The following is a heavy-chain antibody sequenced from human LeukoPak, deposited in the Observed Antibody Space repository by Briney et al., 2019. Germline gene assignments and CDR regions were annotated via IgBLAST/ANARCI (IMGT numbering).Heavy chain of an antibody. Sequence: GGSLRLSCAASGFTFGTYWMSWVRHAPGKGMEWVANIKQDGTEKSYVDSVKGRFTISRDNVKNSVYLQMHSLRADDTAIYYCVRDTYRSAVAGSSGLGHWGQGTLVTVSS. CDR3: VRDTYRSAVAGSSGLGH. V-gene: IGHV3-7*01. J-gene: IGHJ4*02. CDR2: IKQDGTEK. CDR1: GFTFGTYW. D-gene: IGHD6-19*01.